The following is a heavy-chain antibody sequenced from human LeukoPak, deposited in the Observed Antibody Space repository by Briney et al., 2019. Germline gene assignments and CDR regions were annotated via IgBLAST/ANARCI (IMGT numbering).Heavy chain of an antibody. D-gene: IGHD2-15*01. CDR1: GFTFSSYA. Sequence: GGSLRLSCAASGFTFSSYAMHWVRQAPGKGLEWVAVISYDGSNKYYADSVKGRFTISRDNSKNTLYLQMNSLRAEDTAVYYCARTGSGYCSGGSCFSSTTKGYFDYWGQRTLVTLSS. V-gene: IGHV3-30*01. CDR2: ISYDGSNK. J-gene: IGHJ4*02. CDR3: ARTGSGYCSGGSCFSSTTKGYFDY.